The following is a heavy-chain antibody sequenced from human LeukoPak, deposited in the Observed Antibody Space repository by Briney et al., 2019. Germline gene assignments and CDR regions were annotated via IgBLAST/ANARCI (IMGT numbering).Heavy chain of an antibody. CDR3: AKDYISRGSGTNFLDH. V-gene: IGHV3-9*01. Sequence: GRSLRLSCEVSGLKFDEYAMHWVRQAPGKGLEWVSSISWNSNSIGYADSVKGRFTISRDAAKNSLYLQMHSLTVEDTAFYYCAKDYISRGSGTNFLDHWGQGTLVTVSS. CDR2: ISWNSNSI. J-gene: IGHJ4*02. D-gene: IGHD3-10*01. CDR1: GLKFDEYA.